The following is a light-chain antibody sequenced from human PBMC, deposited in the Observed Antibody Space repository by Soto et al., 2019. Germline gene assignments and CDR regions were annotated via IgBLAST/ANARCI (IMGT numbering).Light chain of an antibody. J-gene: IGKJ4*01. CDR1: QSIGGW. V-gene: IGKV1-5*03. Sequence: DIQMTQSPSTLSASVGDRVTITCRASQSIGGWLAWYQQKPGKAPNLLVYKASTLESGVPSRFSGSGSGSEFTLIISTLQPDDLATYYCQQYHSFPVTFGGGTKVEIK. CDR2: KAS. CDR3: QQYHSFPVT.